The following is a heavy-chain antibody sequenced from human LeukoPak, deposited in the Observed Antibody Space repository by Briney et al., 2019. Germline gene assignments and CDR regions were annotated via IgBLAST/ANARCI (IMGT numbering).Heavy chain of an antibody. CDR2: ISYDGSNK. V-gene: IGHV3-30*18. CDR3: AKDVGE. CDR1: GFTFSSYG. Sequence: GRSLRLSCAASGFTFSSYGMHWVRQAPGKGLEWVAVISYDGSNKYYADSVKGRFTISRDNSKNTLYLQMNSLRAEDTAVYYCAKDVGEWGQGTLVTVSS. D-gene: IGHD3-16*01. J-gene: IGHJ4*02.